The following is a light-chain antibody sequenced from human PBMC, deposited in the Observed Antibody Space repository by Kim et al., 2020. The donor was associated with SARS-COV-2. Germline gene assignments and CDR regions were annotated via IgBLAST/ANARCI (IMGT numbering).Light chain of an antibody. CDR2: GAS. CDR3: QQYNDWPPGDT. CDR1: QSVSSN. J-gene: IGKJ2*01. V-gene: IGKV3-15*01. Sequence: EIVMTQSPGTLSVSPGERVTLSCRASQSVSSNLAWYQQIPGRAPRLLIYGASTRATGIPARFSGSGSGTEFTLTISSLQSEDFALYYCQQYNDWPPGDTFGQGTKVDIK.